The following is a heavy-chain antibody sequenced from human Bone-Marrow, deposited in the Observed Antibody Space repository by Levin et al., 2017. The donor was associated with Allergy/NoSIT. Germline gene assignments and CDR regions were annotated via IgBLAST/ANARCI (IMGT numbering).Heavy chain of an antibody. Sequence: ASETLSLTCTVSGGSIRSGGYYWSWIRQHPGKGLEWIGYIYDSGSTSYNPSLESRVAISVDTSKNQFYLKLTSLTAADTAVYYCARIPDTTSEFDYWGEGTLVTVSS. V-gene: IGHV4-31*03. CDR2: IYDSGST. D-gene: IGHD5-18*01. CDR1: GGSIRSGGYY. J-gene: IGHJ4*02. CDR3: ARIPDTTSEFDY.